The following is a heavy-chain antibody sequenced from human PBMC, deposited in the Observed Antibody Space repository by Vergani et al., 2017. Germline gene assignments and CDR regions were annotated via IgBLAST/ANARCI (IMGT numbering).Heavy chain of an antibody. CDR2: IYTSGST. CDR1: VGSISSYY. V-gene: IGHV4-4*09. Sequence: QVQLQESGPGLVKPSETLSLTCTVSVGSISSYYWSWIRQPPGKGLEWIGYIYTSGSTNYNPSLKSRVTISVDTSKNQFSLKLSSVTAADTAVYYCARLGITMVRGLYYYYGMDVWGQGTTVTVSS. CDR3: ARLGITMVRGLYYYYGMDV. J-gene: IGHJ6*02. D-gene: IGHD3-10*01.